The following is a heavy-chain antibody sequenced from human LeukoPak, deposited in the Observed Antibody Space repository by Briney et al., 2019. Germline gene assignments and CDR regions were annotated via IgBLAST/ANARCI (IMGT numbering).Heavy chain of an antibody. V-gene: IGHV4-59*11. J-gene: IGHJ6*02. CDR3: ARFGVDYDMDV. CDR1: GGSISGHY. CDR2: IHYSGRP. Sequence: KTSETLSLTCTVSGGSISGHYWTWIWQPPGKGLEWIGQIHYSGRPDYNPSLKSRVTISVDTSKNQLSLKVTSVTGADTAVYYCARFGVDYDMDVWGQGTTVTVSS. D-gene: IGHD3-16*01.